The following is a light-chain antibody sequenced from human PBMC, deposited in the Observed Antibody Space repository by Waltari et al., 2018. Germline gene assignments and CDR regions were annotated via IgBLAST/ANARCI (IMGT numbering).Light chain of an antibody. CDR3: NSYTGSSSWV. CDR2: DVS. CDR1: SRDVGFYNY. Sequence: QSALTQPASVSGSPGQSITISCTGTSRDVGFYNYVSWYQQHPGKAPKLRIYDVSELPSGVSNRFSGSKSGNTAFLTISGLQAEDEADYYCNSYTGSSSWVFGGGTKLTVL. J-gene: IGLJ3*02. V-gene: IGLV2-14*01.